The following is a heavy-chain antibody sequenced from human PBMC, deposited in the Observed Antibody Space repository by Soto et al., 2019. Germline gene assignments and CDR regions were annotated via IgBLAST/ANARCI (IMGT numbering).Heavy chain of an antibody. Sequence: ASVKVSCKASGYSFTDYYMHWVRQAPGQGLEWLGWINPNSGGTNYAQKFQGWVTMTRDTSISTAYMEFNRLRSDDTAMYYCARDRGLWTGHYANYALEVWGQGTTVTVSS. J-gene: IGHJ6*02. CDR2: INPNSGGT. CDR1: GYSFTDYY. CDR3: ARDRGLWTGHYANYALEV. V-gene: IGHV1-2*04. D-gene: IGHD3-3*01.